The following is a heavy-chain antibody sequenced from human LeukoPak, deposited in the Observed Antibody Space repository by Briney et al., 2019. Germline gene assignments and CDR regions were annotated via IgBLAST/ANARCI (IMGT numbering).Heavy chain of an antibody. CDR3: ARVSEDYSSGWYEEYFQY. CDR2: IWYDGSKK. V-gene: IGHV3-33*01. D-gene: IGHD6-19*01. Sequence: GGSLRLSCAASGXTFSRYGMHWVRQAPGKGLEWVAVIWYDGSKKNYADSVKGRFTISRDNSKNTLNLQMTSLRAEDTAVYYCARVSEDYSSGWYEEYFQYWGQGTLVIVSS. CDR1: GXTFSRYG. J-gene: IGHJ1*01.